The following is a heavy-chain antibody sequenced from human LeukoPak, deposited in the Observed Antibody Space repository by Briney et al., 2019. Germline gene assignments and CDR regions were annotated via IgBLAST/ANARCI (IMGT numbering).Heavy chain of an antibody. J-gene: IGHJ6*03. D-gene: IGHD3-3*01. CDR1: GGSFSGYY. V-gene: IGHV4-34*01. Sequence: SETLSLTCAVYGGSFSGYYWSWIRQPPGKGLEWIGEINHSGSTNYNPSLKSRVTISVDTSKNQSSLKLSSVTDADTAVYYCARGLGDDFWSGYYNGYYYMDVWGKGTTVTVSS. CDR3: ARGLGDDFWSGYYNGYYYMDV. CDR2: INHSGST.